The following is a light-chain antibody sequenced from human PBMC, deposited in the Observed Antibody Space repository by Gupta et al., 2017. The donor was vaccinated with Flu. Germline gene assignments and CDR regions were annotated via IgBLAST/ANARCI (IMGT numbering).Light chain of an antibody. CDR2: DAS. J-gene: IGKJ4*01. Sequence: IVLTQSPGTLSLFQGERATLSCRASQSVSSYLAWYQQKPGQAPRLLIYDASNRATGIPARFSGSGSGTDFTLTISSLEPEDFAVYYCQHRSNWPITFGRGTKVDIK. CDR1: QSVSSY. CDR3: QHRSNWPIT. V-gene: IGKV3-11*01.